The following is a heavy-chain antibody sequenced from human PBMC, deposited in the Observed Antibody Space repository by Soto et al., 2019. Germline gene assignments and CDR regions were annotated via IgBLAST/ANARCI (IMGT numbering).Heavy chain of an antibody. CDR2: ISGSGGST. J-gene: IGHJ4*02. Sequence: EVQLLESGGGLVQPGGSLRLSCAASGFTFSSYAMSWVRQAPGKGLEWVSAISGSGGSTYYADSVKGRFTISRDNSKNTLYLQMNSLRAEETAVYYCAKGLHYDFWSGYYGSANFDYWGQGTLVTVSS. CDR1: GFTFSSYA. D-gene: IGHD3-3*01. V-gene: IGHV3-23*01. CDR3: AKGLHYDFWSGYYGSANFDY.